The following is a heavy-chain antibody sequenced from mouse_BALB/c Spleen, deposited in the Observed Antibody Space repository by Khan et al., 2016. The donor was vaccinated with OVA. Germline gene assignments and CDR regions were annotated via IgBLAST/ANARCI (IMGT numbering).Heavy chain of an antibody. CDR3: CRRGKDYGRGALFAY. CDR1: GFSLNNYS. CDR2: IWSAGGT. V-gene: IGHV2-2*02. D-gene: IGHD2-4*01. J-gene: IGHJ3*01. Sequence: QVQLKQSGPGLVQPSQSLSITCTVSGFSLNNYSIHWVRQSPGKGLEWLGVIWSAGGTDYNAAFISSLTINKDNSRSQVFFKMNSLQPNDTAIYXGCRRGKDYGRGALFAYWGQGTLVTVSA.